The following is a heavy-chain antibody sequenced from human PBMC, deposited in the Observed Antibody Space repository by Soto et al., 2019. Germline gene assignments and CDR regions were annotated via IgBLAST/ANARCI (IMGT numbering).Heavy chain of an antibody. CDR2: IYPGDSDT. CDR1: GYSFTSYW. D-gene: IGHD4-17*01. CDR3: ARTNDYGDYVRGAAGTWFDP. J-gene: IGHJ5*02. Sequence: GESLKISCKGSGYSFTSYWIGWVRQMPGKGLEWMGIIYPGDSDTRYSPSFQGQVIISADKSISTAYLQWSSLKASDTAMYYCARTNDYGDYVRGAAGTWFDPWGQGTLVTVSS. V-gene: IGHV5-51*01.